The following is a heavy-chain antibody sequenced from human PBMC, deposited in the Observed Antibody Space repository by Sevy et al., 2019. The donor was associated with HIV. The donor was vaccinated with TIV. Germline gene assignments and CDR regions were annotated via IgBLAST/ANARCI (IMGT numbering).Heavy chain of an antibody. J-gene: IGHJ5*02. CDR1: GGSISSGGYS. Sequence: SETLSLTCAVSGGSISSGGYSWSWIRQPPGKGLEWIGYIYHSGSTYYNPSLKSRVTISVDRSKNQFSLKLSSVTAADTAVYYCASEGQVSGSYHNWFDPWGQGTLVTVSS. CDR2: IYHSGST. V-gene: IGHV4-30-2*01. D-gene: IGHD3-16*02. CDR3: ASEGQVSGSYHNWFDP.